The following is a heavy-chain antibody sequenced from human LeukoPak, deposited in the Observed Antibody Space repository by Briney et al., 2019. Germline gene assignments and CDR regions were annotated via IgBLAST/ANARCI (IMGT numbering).Heavy chain of an antibody. V-gene: IGHV4-34*01. D-gene: IGHD6-19*01. CDR1: GLTFRNYG. J-gene: IGHJ4*02. Sequence: PGGSLRLSCAASGLTFRNYGMHWVRQAPGKGLEWIGEINHSGSTNYNPSLKSRVTISVDTSKNQFSLKLSSVTAADTAVYYCARIPRAGLWGYIAVAARDYWGQGTLVTVSS. CDR3: ARIPRAGLWGYIAVAARDY. CDR2: INHSGST.